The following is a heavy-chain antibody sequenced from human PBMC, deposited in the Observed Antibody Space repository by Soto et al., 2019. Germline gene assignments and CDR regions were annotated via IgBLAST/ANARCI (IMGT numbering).Heavy chain of an antibody. CDR2: ISGSGGST. V-gene: IGHV3-23*01. J-gene: IGHJ4*02. D-gene: IGHD5-12*01. CDR3: AKDRLNSGYDRSRSFDY. CDR1: GFTFSSYA. Sequence: EVQLLESGGGLVQPGGSLRLSCAASGFTFSSYAMSWVRQAPGKGLEWVSAISGSGGSTYYADSVKGRFTISRDNSKNTLYLQMNSLRAEYTAVYYCAKDRLNSGYDRSRSFDYWGQGTLVTVSS.